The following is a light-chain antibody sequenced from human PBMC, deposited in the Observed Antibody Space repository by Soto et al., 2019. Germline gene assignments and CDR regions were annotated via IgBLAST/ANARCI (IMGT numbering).Light chain of an antibody. CDR2: HAS. V-gene: IGKV1-33*01. J-gene: IGKJ2*01. Sequence: DIQMTQSPSSLSASVGDRVTISCQATQDIGNYLNWYQQKPGKATKLLIYHASNLETGVPSRFSGSVSRTDFTFTISTLQPEDLATDYCQQYDNLPYTFDQGTKLEIK. CDR1: QDIGNY. CDR3: QQYDNLPYT.